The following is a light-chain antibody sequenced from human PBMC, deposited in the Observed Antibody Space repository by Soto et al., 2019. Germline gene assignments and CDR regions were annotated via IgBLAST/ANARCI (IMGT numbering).Light chain of an antibody. CDR3: QQYNNWPLT. V-gene: IGKV3-15*01. CDR1: QSVSNN. J-gene: IGKJ1*01. CDR2: AAS. Sequence: EIVLTQSPGTLSLSPGERATLSCSASQSVSNNYLAWYQQKPGQAPRLLIYAASTRATGLPARFSGSGSGTEFTLTISSLQSEDFAVYSCQQYNNWPLTFGQGTKVDIK.